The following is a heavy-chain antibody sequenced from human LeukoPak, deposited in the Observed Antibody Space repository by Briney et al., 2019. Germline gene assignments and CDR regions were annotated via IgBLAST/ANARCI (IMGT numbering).Heavy chain of an antibody. V-gene: IGHV3-30*04. CDR3: ASESSLSN. D-gene: IGHD2/OR15-2a*01. Sequence: GGSLRLSCAASGLTFSIRAMDWVRQAPGKGLEWVGDISYDGTYASYAASVRGRFTISRDNSKNTLYLQMNSLRTEDTAVYYCASESSLSNWGLGTLVTVSS. CDR1: GLTFSIRA. J-gene: IGHJ4*02. CDR2: ISYDGTYA.